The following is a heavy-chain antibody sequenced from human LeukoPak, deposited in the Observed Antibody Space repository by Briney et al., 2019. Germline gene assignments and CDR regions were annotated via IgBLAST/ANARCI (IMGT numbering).Heavy chain of an antibody. V-gene: IGHV3-23*01. CDR3: ARAGYQLLALYYFDY. D-gene: IGHD2-2*01. J-gene: IGHJ4*02. Sequence: ASVKVSCKASGGTFSSYAMSWVRQAPGKGLKWVSAISGSGGSTYYADSVKGRFTISRDNSKNTLYLQMNSLRAEDTAVYYCARAGYQLLALYYFDYWGQGTLVTVSS. CDR1: GGTFSSYA. CDR2: ISGSGGST.